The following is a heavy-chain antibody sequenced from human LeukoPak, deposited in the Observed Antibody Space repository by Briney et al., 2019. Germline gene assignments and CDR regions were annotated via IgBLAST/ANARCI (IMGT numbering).Heavy chain of an antibody. V-gene: IGHV3-23*01. CDR1: GFTFSSYA. CDR2: ISGSGGST. Sequence: GGSLRLSCAASGFTFSSYAMSWVRQAPGKGLEWVSAISGSGGSTYYADPVKGRFTISRDNSKNTPYLQMNSLRAEDTAVYYCAKNYYDSSGYYYVFDYWGQGTLVTVSS. CDR3: AKNYYDSSGYYYVFDY. D-gene: IGHD3-22*01. J-gene: IGHJ4*02.